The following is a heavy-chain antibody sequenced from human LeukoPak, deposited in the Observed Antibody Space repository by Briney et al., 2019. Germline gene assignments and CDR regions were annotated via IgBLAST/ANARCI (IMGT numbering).Heavy chain of an antibody. J-gene: IGHJ3*02. CDR1: GGSISSGGYY. CDR2: IYYSGST. Sequence: PSQTLSLTCTVSGGSISSGGYYCSWIRQHPGKGLEWIGYIYYSGSTYYNPSLKSRVTISVDTSKNQFSLKLSSVTAADTAVYYCARESALDAFDIWGQGTMVTVSS. V-gene: IGHV4-31*03. CDR3: ARESALDAFDI.